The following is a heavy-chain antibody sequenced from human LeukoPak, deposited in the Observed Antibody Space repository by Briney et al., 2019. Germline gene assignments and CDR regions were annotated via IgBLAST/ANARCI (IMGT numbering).Heavy chain of an antibody. CDR2: INHSGST. CDR1: GGSFSGYY. Sequence: PSETLSLTCAVYGGSFSGYYWSWTRQPPGKGLEWIGEINHSGSTNYNPSLKSRVTISVDTSKNQFSLKLSSVTAADTAVYYCARKMRRITMVRGSGSWFDPWGQGTLVTVSS. V-gene: IGHV4-34*01. CDR3: ARKMRRITMVRGSGSWFDP. J-gene: IGHJ5*02. D-gene: IGHD3-10*01.